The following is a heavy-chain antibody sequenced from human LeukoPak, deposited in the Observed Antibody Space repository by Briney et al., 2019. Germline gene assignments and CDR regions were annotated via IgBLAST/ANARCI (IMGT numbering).Heavy chain of an antibody. CDR1: GGSISSGSYY. Sequence: SQTLSLTCTVSGGSISSGSYYWSWIRQPAGKGLEWIGRIYTSGSTNYNPSLKSRVTISVDTSKNQFSLKLSSVTAADTAVYYCARGSADDFWSGAAYWGQGTLVTVSS. CDR2: IYTSGST. J-gene: IGHJ4*02. V-gene: IGHV4-61*02. CDR3: ARGSADDFWSGAAY. D-gene: IGHD3-3*01.